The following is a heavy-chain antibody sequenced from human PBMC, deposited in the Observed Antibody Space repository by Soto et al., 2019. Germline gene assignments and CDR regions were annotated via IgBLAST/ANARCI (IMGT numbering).Heavy chain of an antibody. CDR1: GLTFTDYW. V-gene: IGHV3-7*03. Sequence: GALRLSCVTYGLTFTDYWMSWVRQAPGKGLEWVANIKQDESEKNYLGSVKGRFTISRDNAKNSLYLQMTSLRADDTAVYYCAKDRRAGGNYGFYSDFWGQGALVTVSS. CDR3: AKDRRAGGNYGFYSDF. J-gene: IGHJ4*02. CDR2: IKQDESEK. D-gene: IGHD1-7*01.